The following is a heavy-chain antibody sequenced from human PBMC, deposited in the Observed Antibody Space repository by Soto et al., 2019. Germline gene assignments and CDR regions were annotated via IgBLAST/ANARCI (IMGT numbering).Heavy chain of an antibody. V-gene: IGHV3-15*07. Sequence: GESLKISCAASGFTFSNAWMNWVRQAPGKGLEWVGRIKSKTDGGTTDYAAPVKGGFTISRDDSKNTLYLQMNSLKTEDTAVYYCTTDETYDSSYWGQGTLVTVSS. D-gene: IGHD3-22*01. J-gene: IGHJ4*02. CDR2: IKSKTDGGTT. CDR3: TTDETYDSSY. CDR1: GFTFSNAW.